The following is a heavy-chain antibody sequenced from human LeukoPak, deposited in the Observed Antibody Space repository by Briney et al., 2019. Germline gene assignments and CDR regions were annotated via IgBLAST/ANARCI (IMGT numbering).Heavy chain of an antibody. CDR1: GGSFSNYA. J-gene: IGHJ4*02. CDR3: ARGERAIPIYY. V-gene: IGHV1-69*05. Sequence: SVKVSCKASGGSFSNYAISWVRQAPGQGLEWMGGIIPILGSATYAQHFQGRVTITMDESTTTAYMELSSLRPGDTAVFYCARGERAIPIYYWGQGTLVTVSS. D-gene: IGHD3-10*01. CDR2: IIPILGSA.